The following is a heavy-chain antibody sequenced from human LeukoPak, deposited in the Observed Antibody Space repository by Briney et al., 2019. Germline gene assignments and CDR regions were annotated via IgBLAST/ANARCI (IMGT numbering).Heavy chain of an antibody. CDR1: GGSISSGGYY. CDR3: ARGVNYGSGSYYLSPWFDP. D-gene: IGHD3-10*01. Sequence: SETLSLTCTVSGGSISSGGYYWSWIRQHPGKGLEWIGYIYNSGSTYYNPSLKSRVTISVDRSKNQFSLKLSSVTAADTAVYYCARGVNYGSGSYYLSPWFDPWGQGTLVTVSS. V-gene: IGHV4-31*03. CDR2: IYNSGST. J-gene: IGHJ5*02.